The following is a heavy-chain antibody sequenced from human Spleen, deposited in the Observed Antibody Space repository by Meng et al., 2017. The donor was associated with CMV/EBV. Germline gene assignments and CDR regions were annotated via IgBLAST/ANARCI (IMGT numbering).Heavy chain of an antibody. D-gene: IGHD3-10*01. V-gene: IGHV1-2*02. Sequence: ASVKVSCKASGYTFTGYYMHWVRQAPGQGLEWMGWINPNSGGTNYAQKFQGRVTMTRDTSISTAYMELSRLRSDDTAVYYCARTQLLLWFGELLPNYFDYWGQGTLVTVSS. CDR2: INPNSGGT. CDR3: ARTQLLLWFGELLPNYFDY. CDR1: GYTFTGYY. J-gene: IGHJ4*02.